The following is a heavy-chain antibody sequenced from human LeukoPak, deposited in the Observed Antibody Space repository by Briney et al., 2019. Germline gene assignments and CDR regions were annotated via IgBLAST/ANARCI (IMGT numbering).Heavy chain of an antibody. D-gene: IGHD5-18*01. CDR3: ARADWDTAMIDY. CDR2: ISSSSSYI. Sequence: GGSLRLTCAASGFTFSSYSMNWVRQAPGKGLEWVSSISSSSSYIYYADSVKGRFTISRDNAKNSLYLQMNSLRAEDTAVYYCARADWDTAMIDYWGQGTLVTVSS. J-gene: IGHJ4*02. V-gene: IGHV3-21*01. CDR1: GFTFSSYS.